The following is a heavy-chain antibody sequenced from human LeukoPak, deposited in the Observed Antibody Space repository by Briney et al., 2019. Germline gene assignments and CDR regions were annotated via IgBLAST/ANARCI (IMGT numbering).Heavy chain of an antibody. J-gene: IGHJ4*02. D-gene: IGHD5-24*01. Sequence: PSETLSLTCTVSGGSISSSSYYWGWIRQPPGKGLEWIGCIYYSGSTYYNPSLESRVTISVDTSKNQFSLKLSSVTAADTAVYYCARQRWSRGLDYWGQGTLVTVSS. CDR1: GGSISSSSYY. CDR3: ARQRWSRGLDY. CDR2: IYYSGST. V-gene: IGHV4-39*01.